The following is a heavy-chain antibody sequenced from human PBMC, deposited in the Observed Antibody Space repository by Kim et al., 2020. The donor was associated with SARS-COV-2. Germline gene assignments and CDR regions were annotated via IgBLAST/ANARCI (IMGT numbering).Heavy chain of an antibody. V-gene: IGHV3-23*01. D-gene: IGHD1-1*01. J-gene: IGHJ4*01. CDR2: ISVDGNM. CDR1: GFNFAGYD. CDR3: VPDPNWIFY. Sequence: GGSLRLSCAASGFNFAGYDMSWVRQTPGQGLEWVSTISVDGNMVYAKSVKGRFAISRDNSRQTVGLQMKRLTVDDTAVYYCVPDPNWIFYWGRGTLVTVSS.